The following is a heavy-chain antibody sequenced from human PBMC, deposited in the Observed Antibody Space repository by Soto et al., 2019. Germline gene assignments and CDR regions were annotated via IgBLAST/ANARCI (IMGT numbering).Heavy chain of an antibody. CDR3: ARDTTPSL. J-gene: IGHJ4*02. V-gene: IGHV4-59*01. D-gene: IGHD1-1*01. CDR2: VYYSGST. CDR1: GASISSYY. Sequence: QVQLQESGPGLVKPSETLSLTCTVSGASISSYYWSWIRQPPGKGLEWIGYVYYSGSTNYHPSLKSRVTISVDTSKNQFSLKLSSVTAADTAMYYCARDTTPSLWGQGTLVTVSS.